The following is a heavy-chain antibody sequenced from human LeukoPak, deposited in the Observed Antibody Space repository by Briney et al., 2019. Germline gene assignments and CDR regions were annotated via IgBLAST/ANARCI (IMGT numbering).Heavy chain of an antibody. D-gene: IGHD6-19*01. CDR3: ARDGEAVAGTYYYYYGMDV. CDR1: GFTFSSYG. V-gene: IGHV3-33*01. J-gene: IGHJ6*02. CDR2: IWYDGSNK. Sequence: TGGSLRLSCAASGFTFSSYGMHWVRQAPGKGLEWVAVIWYDGSNKYHADSVKGRFTISRDNSKNTLYLQMNSLRAEDTAVYYCARDGEAVAGTYYYYYGMDVWGQGTTVTVSS.